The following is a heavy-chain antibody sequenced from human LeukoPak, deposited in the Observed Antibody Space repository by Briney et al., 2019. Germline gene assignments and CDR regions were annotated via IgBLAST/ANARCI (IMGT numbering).Heavy chain of an antibody. CDR3: AKGSAVADINFDY. V-gene: IGHV3-23*01. CDR1: GFTFSSYV. D-gene: IGHD6-19*01. Sequence: GGSLRLSCAASGFTFSSYVMSWVRQAPGKGLEGGSAISDSGSSTYYADSVQGRFTISRDKSKNTLDLQMNSLSAEDTAVYYCAKGSAVADINFDYWGQGTLVTVSS. CDR2: ISDSGSST. J-gene: IGHJ4*02.